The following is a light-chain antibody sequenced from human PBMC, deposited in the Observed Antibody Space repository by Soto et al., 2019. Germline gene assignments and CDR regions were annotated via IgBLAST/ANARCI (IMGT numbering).Light chain of an antibody. V-gene: IGKV1-5*03. Sequence: DFQMTQSPSTLSASVGDGVTITCRASQSIGSGLAWYQQQPGKAPKLLIYKATNLQRGVSSRFSGSGSGTDFSLTISSLPPADSATYYCQQYHDFQYTFGQGTKLEI. J-gene: IGKJ2*01. CDR1: QSIGSG. CDR3: QQYHDFQYT. CDR2: KAT.